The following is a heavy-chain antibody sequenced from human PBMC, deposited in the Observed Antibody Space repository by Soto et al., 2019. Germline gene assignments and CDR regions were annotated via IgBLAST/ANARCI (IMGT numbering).Heavy chain of an antibody. Sequence: PVGSLRLSCAASGFTFSSYAMSWVRQAPGKGLEWVSAISGSGGSTYYADSVKGRFTISRDNSKNTLYLQMNSLRAEDTAVYYCAKDILVDFWSGYYTKFDYWGQGTLVTVSS. CDR2: ISGSGGST. CDR3: AKDILVDFWSGYYTKFDY. CDR1: GFTFSSYA. V-gene: IGHV3-23*01. J-gene: IGHJ4*02. D-gene: IGHD3-3*01.